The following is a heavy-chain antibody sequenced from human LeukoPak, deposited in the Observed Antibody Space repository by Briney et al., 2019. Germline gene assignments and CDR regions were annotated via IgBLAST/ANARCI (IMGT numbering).Heavy chain of an antibody. CDR2: ISAYNGNT. J-gene: IGHJ5*02. CDR1: GYTFTSYG. Sequence: ASVKASCKASGYTFTSYGISWVRQAPGQGLEWMGWISAYNGNTNYAQKLQGRVTMTTDTSTSTAYMELRSLRSDDTAVYYCARSIAVAGNICWFDPWGQGTLVTVSS. V-gene: IGHV1-18*04. D-gene: IGHD6-19*01. CDR3: ARSIAVAGNICWFDP.